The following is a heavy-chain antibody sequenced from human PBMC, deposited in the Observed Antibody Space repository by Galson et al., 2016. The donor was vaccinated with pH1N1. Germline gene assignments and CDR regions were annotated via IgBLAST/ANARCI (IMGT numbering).Heavy chain of an antibody. J-gene: IGHJ4*02. Sequence: ETLSLTCSVSGGSISSETYHWGWIRQPPGKGLEWIGGIHYSGTTYHNPSLKSRVTLSVDTSKNQFSLKVTSVTAADTAVYYCARAGGILYDFDYWGQGSLVTVTS. CDR1: GGSISSETYH. V-gene: IGHV4-39*07. CDR2: IHYSGTT. D-gene: IGHD2-8*01. CDR3: ARAGGILYDFDY.